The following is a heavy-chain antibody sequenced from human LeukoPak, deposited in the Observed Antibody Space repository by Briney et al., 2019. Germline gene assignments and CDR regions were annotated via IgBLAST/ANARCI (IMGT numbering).Heavy chain of an antibody. J-gene: IGHJ4*02. CDR1: GFTFTSSA. CDR2: IVVGSGNT. Sequence: GASVKVSCKASGFTFTSSAVQWVRQARGQRLEWIGWIVVGSGNTNYAQKFQERVTITRDMSTSTAYMELSSLRSEDTAVYYCAADPTYYYGSGSYFDYWGQGTLVTVSP. D-gene: IGHD3-10*01. V-gene: IGHV1-58*01. CDR3: AADPTYYYGSGSYFDY.